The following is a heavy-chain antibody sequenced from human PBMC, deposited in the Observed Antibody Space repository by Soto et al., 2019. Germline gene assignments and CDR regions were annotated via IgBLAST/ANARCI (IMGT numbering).Heavy chain of an antibody. Sequence: QVQLVQSGAEVKKPGASVKVSCKASGYTFTSYDINWVRQATGQGLEWMGWMNPNSGNTGNAQKLQGRVTMTRNTSISTAYMELIRLRSEDTAGYYCARGINYYDSGDDAFDIWGQGTMVTVSS. D-gene: IGHD3-10*01. J-gene: IGHJ3*02. CDR3: ARGINYYDSGDDAFDI. CDR1: GYTFTSYD. CDR2: MNPNSGNT. V-gene: IGHV1-8*01.